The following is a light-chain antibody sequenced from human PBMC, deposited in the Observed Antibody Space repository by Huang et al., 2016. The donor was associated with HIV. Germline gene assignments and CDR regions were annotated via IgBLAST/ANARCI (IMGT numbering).Light chain of an antibody. J-gene: IGKJ2*03. CDR3: LQGIFFPYS. CDR2: QVS. Sequence: DVVMTQTPLSLSVTPGQPASISCKSSQSLLHSDGKTYLYWFFQKPGQSPQLLIYQVSSRFSGVAERCRGGGSGTDFTLKISRVEAEDVGTYYCLQGIFFPYSFGPGTKLELK. CDR1: QSLLHSDGKTY. V-gene: IGKV2-29*02.